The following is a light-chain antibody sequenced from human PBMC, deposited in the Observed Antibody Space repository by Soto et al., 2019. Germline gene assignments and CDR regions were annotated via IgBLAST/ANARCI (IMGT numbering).Light chain of an antibody. CDR2: EAT. CDR3: CSFAGGATFV. V-gene: IGLV2-23*02. CDR1: SNYVGGYDL. Sequence: QSVLTQPASVSVSPGQSISISCTGTSNYVGGYDLVSWYQHHPGKAPKLMIYEATKRPSGVSDRFSGSKSGNTASLTISALQAEDEADYSCCSFAGGATFVFGGGTKLTVL. J-gene: IGLJ2*01.